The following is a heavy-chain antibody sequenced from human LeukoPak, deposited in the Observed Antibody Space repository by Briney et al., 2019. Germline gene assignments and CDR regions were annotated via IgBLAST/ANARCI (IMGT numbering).Heavy chain of an antibody. Sequence: RPGGSLRLSCTASGFTFDNYIMSWFRQAPGKGLEWVGFIRNKAYGGTRQHAASVRGRFAVSRDDFKSTAYLQMNSLKTEDTAVYFCARVRISSVRGVILTSHFDYWGQGTLVTVSS. CDR3: ARVRISSVRGVILTSHFDY. J-gene: IGHJ4*02. CDR1: GFTFDNYI. CDR2: IRNKAYGGTR. D-gene: IGHD3-10*01. V-gene: IGHV3-49*03.